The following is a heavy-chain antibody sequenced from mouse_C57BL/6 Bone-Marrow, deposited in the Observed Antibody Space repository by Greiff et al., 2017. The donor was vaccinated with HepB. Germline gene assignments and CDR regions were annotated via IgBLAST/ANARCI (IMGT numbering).Heavy chain of an antibody. V-gene: IGHV1-7*01. CDR3: ARPYWGY. CDR1: GYTFTSYW. J-gene: IGHJ2*01. D-gene: IGHD2-10*01. Sequence: QVQLQQSGAELAKPGASVKLSCKASGYTFTSYWMHWVKQRPGQGLEWIGYINPSSGYTKYNQKFKDKATVTADKSSSTAYMQLSSLTYEDSAVYYCARPYWGYWGQGTTLTVSS. CDR2: INPSSGYT.